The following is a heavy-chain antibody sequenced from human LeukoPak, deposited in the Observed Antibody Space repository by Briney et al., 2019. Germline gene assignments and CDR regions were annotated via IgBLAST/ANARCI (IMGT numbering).Heavy chain of an antibody. CDR2: ITSKTDGGTT. D-gene: IGHD3-10*01. J-gene: IGHJ4*02. CDR1: GFTFSDAW. V-gene: IGHV3-15*01. Sequence: GGSLRLSCAASGFTFSDAWMSWVRQAPGKGLEWVGRITSKTDGGTTDYAAPVKGRFTISRDDSKNTLYLQMNSLKTEDTAVYYCTTRSGSGSRSDWGQGTLVTVSS. CDR3: TTRSGSGSRSD.